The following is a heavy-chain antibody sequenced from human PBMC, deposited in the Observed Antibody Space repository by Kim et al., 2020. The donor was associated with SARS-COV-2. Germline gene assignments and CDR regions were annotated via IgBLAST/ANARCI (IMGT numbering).Heavy chain of an antibody. CDR3: ARAPKYYYDSSGYSFGGMDV. CDR1: GYSFTSYW. D-gene: IGHD3-22*01. CDR2: IYPGDSDT. J-gene: IGHJ6*02. Sequence: GESLKISCKGSGYSFTSYWIGWVRQMPGKGLEWMGIIYPGDSDTRYSPSFQGQVTISADKSISTAYLQWSSLKASDTAMYYCARAPKYYYDSSGYSFGGMDVWGQGTTVTVSS. V-gene: IGHV5-51*01.